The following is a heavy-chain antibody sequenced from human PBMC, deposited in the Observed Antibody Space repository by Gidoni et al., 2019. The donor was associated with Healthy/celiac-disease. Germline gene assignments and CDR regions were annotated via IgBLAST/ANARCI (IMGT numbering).Heavy chain of an antibody. Sequence: QVQLQESGPGLVKPSETLSLTCTVSGGSISSYYWSWIRQPPGQGLEWIGYIYYSGSTNSNPSLKSRVTISVDTSKNQFSLKLSSVTAADTAVYYCARDGGREAVDYWGQGTLVTVSS. J-gene: IGHJ4*02. CDR2: IYYSGST. D-gene: IGHD1-26*01. V-gene: IGHV4-59*01. CDR1: GGSISSYY. CDR3: ARDGGREAVDY.